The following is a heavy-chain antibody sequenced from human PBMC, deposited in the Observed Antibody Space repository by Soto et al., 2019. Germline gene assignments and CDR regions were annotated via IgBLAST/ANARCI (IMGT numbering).Heavy chain of an antibody. V-gene: IGHV3-74*01. CDR1: GFTVTSYW. CDR3: ARGAPYSGSYQGF. CDR2: MNSDGSST. D-gene: IGHD1-26*01. Sequence: DVQLVESGGGLVQPGGSLRLSCVASGFTVTSYWMHWVRQAPGKGLVWVSRMNSDGSSTGYADSVKGRFTISRDNXKNKLYLQMKSLRAEDTAVYYCARGAPYSGSYQGFWGQGTLVTVSS. J-gene: IGHJ4*02.